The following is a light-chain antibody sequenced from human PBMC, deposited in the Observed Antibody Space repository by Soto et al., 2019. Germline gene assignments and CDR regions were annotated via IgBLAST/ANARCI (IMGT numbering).Light chain of an antibody. CDR3: QQAHSFPPT. V-gene: IGKV1-12*01. CDR2: AAS. Sequence: DIQMTQSPSSVFASVGDRVTITCRASQDISTWLAWHQQRPGKGPKLLIYAASSLESAVPSRFSGSGSGTGFTLTISSLQPEDFATYFCQQAHSFPPTFGGGTTVDIK. J-gene: IGKJ4*01. CDR1: QDISTW.